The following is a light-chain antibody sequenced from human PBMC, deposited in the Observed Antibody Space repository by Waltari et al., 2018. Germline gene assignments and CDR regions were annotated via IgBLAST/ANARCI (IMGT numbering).Light chain of an antibody. Sequence: SSELTQDPAVSVALGQTVRITCQGASLRTYYVSWFHQKPGQAPALVLYGMNNRPSGIPDRFSAASSGSTASLTIIGAQAEDEADYYCHSRDSSGNVLIGGGTKLTVV. CDR2: GMN. CDR3: HSRDSSGNVL. V-gene: IGLV3-19*01. J-gene: IGLJ2*01. CDR1: SLRTYY.